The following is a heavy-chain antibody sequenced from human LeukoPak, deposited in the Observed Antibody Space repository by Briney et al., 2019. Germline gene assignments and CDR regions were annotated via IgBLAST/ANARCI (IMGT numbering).Heavy chain of an antibody. CDR1: GFTFSSYS. D-gene: IGHD3-22*01. V-gene: IGHV3-21*01. CDR3: ARDLSRRVVVITTRGDAFDI. Sequence: PGGSLRLSCAASGFTFSSYSMNWVGQAPGKGLEWVSSISSSSSYIYYADSVKGRFTISRDNAKNSLYLQMNSLRAEDTAVYYCARDLSRRVVVITTRGDAFDIWGQGTMVTVSS. J-gene: IGHJ3*02. CDR2: ISSSSSYI.